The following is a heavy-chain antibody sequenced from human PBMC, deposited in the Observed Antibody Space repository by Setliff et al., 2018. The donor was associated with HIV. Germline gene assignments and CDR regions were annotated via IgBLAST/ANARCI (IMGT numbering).Heavy chain of an antibody. V-gene: IGHV1-2*02. CDR1: GYRFIDYY. D-gene: IGHD3-22*01. CDR2: CNPKRGDS. CDR3: ARGGGGYYYIGAFDL. Sequence: ASVKVSCKASGYRFIDYYMHWLQQAPGQGLEWVGGCNPKRGDSFYAQKFQGRVTMTGNTSISTAYMELSSLRSEDTAVYFCARGGGGYYYIGAFDLWGQGTVVTV. J-gene: IGHJ3*01.